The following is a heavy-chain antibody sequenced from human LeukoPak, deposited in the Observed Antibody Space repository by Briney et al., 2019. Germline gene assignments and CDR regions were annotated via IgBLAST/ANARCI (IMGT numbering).Heavy chain of an antibody. D-gene: IGHD2-15*01. CDR3: ARAYCSGGSCPYWYFDL. CDR2: INGDASHI. V-gene: IGHV3-74*01. CDR1: GFTFSSYW. Sequence: GGSLRLSCAASGFTFSSYWMHWVRQAPGKGLVWVSRINGDASHIAYADSVKGRFTISRDNAKNTLYLQMNSLRAEDAAVYYCARAYCSGGSCPYWYFDLWGRGTLVTVSS. J-gene: IGHJ2*01.